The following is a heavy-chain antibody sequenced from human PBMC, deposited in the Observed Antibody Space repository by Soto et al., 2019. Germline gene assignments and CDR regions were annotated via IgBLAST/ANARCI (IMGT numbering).Heavy chain of an antibody. J-gene: IGHJ4*02. D-gene: IGHD6-13*01. CDR3: ASGQQLVRNY. CDR2: IYNSGST. V-gene: IGHV4-30-2*01. CDR1: GGSISSGGYS. Sequence: SETLSLTCAVSGGSISSGGYSWSWIRQPPGKGLEWIGYIYNSGSTYYNPSLKSRVTISVDRSKNQFSLKLSSVTAADTAVYYCASGQQLVRNYWGQGTLVTVSS.